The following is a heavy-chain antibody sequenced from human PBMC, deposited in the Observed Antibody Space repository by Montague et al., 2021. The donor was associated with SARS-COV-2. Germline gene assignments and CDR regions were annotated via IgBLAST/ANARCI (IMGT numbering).Heavy chain of an antibody. CDR1: GGSISSSIYY. D-gene: IGHD3-22*01. V-gene: IGHV4-39*01. Sequence: SETLSLTSTVSGGSISSSIYYWGWIRQPPGKGLEWIGSIYYSGSTYYNPSLKSRVTVSVDTSENHFSLRLSSVTAADTAVYYCARHYYDSSGYYSPWYFDLWGHGTLVTVSS. J-gene: IGHJ2*01. CDR3: ARHYYDSSGYYSPWYFDL. CDR2: IYYSGST.